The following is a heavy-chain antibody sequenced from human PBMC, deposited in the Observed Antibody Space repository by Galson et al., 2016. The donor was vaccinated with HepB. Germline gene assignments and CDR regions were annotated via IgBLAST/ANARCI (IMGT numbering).Heavy chain of an antibody. CDR3: ARDRGYGSDTFDF. CDR1: GYTFSTYG. D-gene: IGHD5-18*01. Sequence: CKASGYTFSTYGVSWVRQAPGQGLEWMGWVSTYDGDRNYAQKLQGRVTMTTDTSTNTAYMELRSLTSDDTAVYYCARDRGYGSDTFDFWGQGTMVTVSS. J-gene: IGHJ3*01. CDR2: VSTYDGDR. V-gene: IGHV1-18*01.